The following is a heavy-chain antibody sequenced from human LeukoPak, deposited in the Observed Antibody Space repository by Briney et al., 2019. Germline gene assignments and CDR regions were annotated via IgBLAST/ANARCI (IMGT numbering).Heavy chain of an antibody. CDR2: ISGSSSTI. CDR3: ARESLGYCSGSTCYYFYMDF. J-gene: IGHJ6*03. CDR1: GFTFSSYS. V-gene: IGHV3-48*04. D-gene: IGHD2-15*01. Sequence: GGSLRLSCPASGFTFSSYSMNWVRQAPGKGLDWLSYISGSSSTIYYADSVKGRFTISRDNAKNSLYLQMNSLRAEDTAVYYCARESLGYCSGSTCYYFYMDFWGKGTTVTASS.